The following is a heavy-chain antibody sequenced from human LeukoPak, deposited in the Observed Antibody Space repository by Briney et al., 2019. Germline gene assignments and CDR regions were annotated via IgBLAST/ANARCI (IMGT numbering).Heavy chain of an antibody. J-gene: IGHJ4*02. CDR3: ARDTYYYDSSGYFFDY. V-gene: IGHV3-48*04. D-gene: IGHD3-22*01. Sequence: PGGSLRLSCAVSGFTFATYGMHWVRQAPGKGLEWVSYISSGGSTIYYADSVKGRFTISRDNAKNSLYLQMNSLRAEDTAVYYCARDTYYYDSSGYFFDYWGQGTLVTVSS. CDR1: GFTFATYG. CDR2: ISSGGSTI.